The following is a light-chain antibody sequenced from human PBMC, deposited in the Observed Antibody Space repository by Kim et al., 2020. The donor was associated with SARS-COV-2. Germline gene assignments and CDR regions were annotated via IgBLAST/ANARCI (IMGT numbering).Light chain of an antibody. Sequence: ELTQPPSASGTPGQRVTISCSGSSSNIGSNTVNWYQQLPGTAPKLLIYSNNQRPSGVPDRFSGSKSGTSASLAISGLQSEDEADYYCCFYGGSITFDVVFGGGTQLTVL. CDR2: SNN. CDR1: SSNIGSNT. J-gene: IGLJ2*01. V-gene: IGLV1-44*01. CDR3: CFYGGSITFDVV.